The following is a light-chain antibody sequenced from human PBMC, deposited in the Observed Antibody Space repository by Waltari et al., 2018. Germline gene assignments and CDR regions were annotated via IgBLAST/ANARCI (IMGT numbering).Light chain of an antibody. J-gene: IGKJ5*01. CDR2: WAS. Sequence: DIVLTQSPDSLAVSLDERATIDCWSSQSLFFGASGKNYLAWYQQKPGQPPKVLIYWASTREAGVPERISGSGSGAHFTLTVDSLQAEDVAVYYCQQYSSSPITFGQGTRLEI. CDR3: QQYSSSPIT. V-gene: IGKV4-1*01. CDR1: QSLFFGASGKNY.